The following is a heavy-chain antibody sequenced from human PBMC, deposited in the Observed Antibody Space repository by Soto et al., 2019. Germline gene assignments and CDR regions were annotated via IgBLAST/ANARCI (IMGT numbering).Heavy chain of an antibody. D-gene: IGHD3-10*01. CDR2: IYNSGST. CDR1: GGSIGSYY. J-gene: IGHJ6*02. Sequence: LETLSLTCTVSGGSIGSYYWSWIRRPPGKGLEWIGYIYNSGSTHSNPSLQSRVTISVDTSKNQFSLKLSSVTAADTGIYYCARARITMVREVIKYNMDVWGQGTTVTVSS. V-gene: IGHV4-59*01. CDR3: ARARITMVREVIKYNMDV.